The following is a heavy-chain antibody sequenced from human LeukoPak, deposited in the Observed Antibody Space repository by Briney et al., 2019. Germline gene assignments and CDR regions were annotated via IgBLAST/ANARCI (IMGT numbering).Heavy chain of an antibody. CDR2: ISVYRA. J-gene: IGHJ4*02. D-gene: IGHD6-13*01. CDR3: ARENGYSSRGYFDY. CDR1: GFTFASYA. Sequence: PGGSLRLSCAASGFTFASYAMSWVRQAPGKGLEWVSGISVYRAYYADSLKGRFTISRDNSKNTLYLQMNSLRAEDTAVYYCARENGYSSRGYFDYWGQGTLVTVSS. V-gene: IGHV3-23*01.